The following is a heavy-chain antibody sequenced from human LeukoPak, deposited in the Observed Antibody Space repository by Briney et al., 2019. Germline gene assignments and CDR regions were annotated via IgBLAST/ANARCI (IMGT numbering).Heavy chain of an antibody. J-gene: IGHJ4*02. Sequence: PSETLSLTCTVSGGSISSYYWSWIRQPPGKGLELIGYIHYSGTTNYNPSLKSRVSISVDTSKNQFSLKLSSVTAADTAVYYCARHYGSGSYFPWDYWGQGTLVTVSS. V-gene: IGHV4-59*08. D-gene: IGHD3-10*01. CDR2: IHYSGTT. CDR1: GGSISSYY. CDR3: ARHYGSGSYFPWDY.